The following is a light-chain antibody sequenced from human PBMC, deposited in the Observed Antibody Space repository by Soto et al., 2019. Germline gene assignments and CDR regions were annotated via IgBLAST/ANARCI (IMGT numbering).Light chain of an antibody. CDR3: CSYAGSGNYWI. Sequence: QSALTQPASVSGSPGQSITISCTGTNNDVGAFNLVSWYQQHPVKAPKLIIFGVTERPSGVSNRFSGSKSGNTASLTISGLQAEDEGDYYCCSYAGSGNYWIFGGGTKPTVL. J-gene: IGLJ3*02. V-gene: IGLV2-23*02. CDR2: GVT. CDR1: NNDVGAFNL.